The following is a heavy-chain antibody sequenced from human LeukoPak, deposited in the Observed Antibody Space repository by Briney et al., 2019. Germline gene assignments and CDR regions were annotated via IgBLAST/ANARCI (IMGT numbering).Heavy chain of an antibody. CDR2: INTDGSST. V-gene: IGHV3-74*01. Sequence: GGSLRLSCAASGFTFSNFWMHWVRQAPGKGLVWVSRINTDGSSTTDADSVKGRLTISRDKAKNTLYLQMSSLRAEDTAVYYCARDRMYDMDVWGQGTTVTVSS. CDR3: ARDRMYDMDV. J-gene: IGHJ6*02. CDR1: GFTFSNFW.